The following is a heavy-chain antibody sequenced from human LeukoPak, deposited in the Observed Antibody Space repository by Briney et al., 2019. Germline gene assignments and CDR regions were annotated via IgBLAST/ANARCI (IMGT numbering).Heavy chain of an antibody. CDR2: IIPILGIA. CDR3: ARGKGTMVRGVITYYFDY. J-gene: IGHJ4*02. D-gene: IGHD3-10*01. Sequence: GASVNVSCKASGGTFSSYAISWVRQAPGQGLEWMGRIIPILGIANYAQKFQGRVTITADKSTSTAYMELSSLRSEDTAVYYCARGKGTMVRGVITYYFDYWGQGTLVTVSS. V-gene: IGHV1-69*04. CDR1: GGTFSSYA.